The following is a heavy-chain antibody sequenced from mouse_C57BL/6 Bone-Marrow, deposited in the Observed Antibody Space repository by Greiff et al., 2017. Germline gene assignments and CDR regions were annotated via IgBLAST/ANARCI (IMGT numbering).Heavy chain of an antibody. CDR1: GYTFTSYW. V-gene: IGHV1-72*01. Sequence: QVQLQQPGAELVKPGASVKLSCKASGYTFTSYWMHWVKQRPGRGLEWIGRIDPNSGGTKYNEKFKSKDTLTVDKPSSTAYMQLSSLTSEDSAVYYGARCTTVVGGDWFAYWGQGTLVTVSA. CDR3: ARCTTVVGGDWFAY. D-gene: IGHD1-1*01. J-gene: IGHJ3*01. CDR2: IDPNSGGT.